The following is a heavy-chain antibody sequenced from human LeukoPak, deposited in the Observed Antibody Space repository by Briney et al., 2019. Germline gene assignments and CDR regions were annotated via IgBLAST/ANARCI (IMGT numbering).Heavy chain of an antibody. CDR1: GFSFSSHW. J-gene: IGHJ4*02. CDR2: ISDDGSYT. CDR3: ASFGISWRSSY. V-gene: IGHV3-74*01. D-gene: IGHD2-21*01. Sequence: GGSQRLSCAASGFSFSSHWVHWVRQAPGKGLVWVSRISDDGSYTSNVDSVKGRFTISRDNVNNMLYLHMNSLRAEDTAVYYCASFGISWRSSYWGQGTLVTVSS.